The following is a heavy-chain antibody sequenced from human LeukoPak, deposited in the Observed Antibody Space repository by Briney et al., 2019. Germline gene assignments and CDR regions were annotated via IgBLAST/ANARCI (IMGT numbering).Heavy chain of an antibody. D-gene: IGHD4/OR15-4a*01. CDR3: GIPANYPDY. CDR2: ISGSGGST. Sequence: GGSLRLSCAASGFTVNINYKSWVRQAPGKGLEWVSAISGSGGSTYYADSVKGRFTISRDNSKNTLYLQMNSLRAEDTAVYYCGIPANYPDYWGQGTLVTVSS. V-gene: IGHV3-23*01. CDR1: GFTVNINY. J-gene: IGHJ4*02.